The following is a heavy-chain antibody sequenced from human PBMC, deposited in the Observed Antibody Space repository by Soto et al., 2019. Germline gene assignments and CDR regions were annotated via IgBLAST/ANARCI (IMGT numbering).Heavy chain of an antibody. J-gene: IGHJ4*02. CDR2: TYWNNDN. Sequence: QITLKQSGPTLVKPTQTLTLTCTLAGFSLSTTGTGVGWLRQPPGNALEWLALTYWNNDNRYSPSLKSRLCITRDTSKDPVVLTMTNMSPEDTATSFCVHRRKIYESFGGDYRYDCFVNWGQGSKVTVSS. CDR3: VHRRKIYESFGGDYRYDCFVN. D-gene: IGHD3-16*02. V-gene: IGHV2-5*01. CDR1: GFSLSTTGTG.